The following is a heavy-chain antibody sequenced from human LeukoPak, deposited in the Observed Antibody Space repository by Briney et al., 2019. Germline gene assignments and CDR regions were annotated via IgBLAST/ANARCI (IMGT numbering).Heavy chain of an antibody. D-gene: IGHD6-13*01. Sequence: ASVKVSCKASGYTFTSYDINWVRQATGQGLEWMGWMNPNSGNTGYAQKFQGRVTITRNTSISTAYMELSSLRSEDTAVYYCARAPRKMAAAATEVFDYWGQGTLVTVSS. V-gene: IGHV1-8*03. CDR1: GYTFTSYD. CDR3: ARAPRKMAAAATEVFDY. J-gene: IGHJ4*02. CDR2: MNPNSGNT.